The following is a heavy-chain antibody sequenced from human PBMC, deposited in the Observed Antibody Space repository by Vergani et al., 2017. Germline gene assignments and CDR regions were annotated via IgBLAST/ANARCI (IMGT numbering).Heavy chain of an antibody. Sequence: EVQLLESGGGLVQPGGSLRLSCAASGFTFSSYAMSWVRQAPGKGLEWVSAISGSGGSTYYADSVKGRFTISRDNSKNTLYLQMNSLRAEDTAVYYCAKDGVVLLFGEYQSDYWGQGTLVTVSS. J-gene: IGHJ4*02. D-gene: IGHD3-10*01. CDR2: ISGSGGST. CDR3: AKDGVVLLFGEYQSDY. V-gene: IGHV3-23*01. CDR1: GFTFSSYA.